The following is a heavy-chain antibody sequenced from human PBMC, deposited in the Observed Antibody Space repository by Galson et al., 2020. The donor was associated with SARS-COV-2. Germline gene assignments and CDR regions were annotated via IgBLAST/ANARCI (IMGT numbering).Heavy chain of an antibody. CDR3: ARDANYYGLGSYLFDY. J-gene: IGHJ4*02. CDR2: IDPGRGGA. V-gene: IGHV1-2*02. D-gene: IGHD3-10*01. Sequence: ASVKVSCEASGYGFTDFYIHWVRQAPGQGLEWMGWIDPGRGGANHALKFLGRVTMTRDTSISTVYMELSGLTSDDTAVYYCARDANYYGLGSYLFDYWGQGTLVTVSS. CDR1: GYGFTDFY.